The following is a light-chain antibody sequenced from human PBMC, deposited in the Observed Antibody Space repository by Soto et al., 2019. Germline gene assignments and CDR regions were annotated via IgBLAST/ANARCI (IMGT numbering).Light chain of an antibody. V-gene: IGKV3-20*01. J-gene: IGKJ2*01. CDR3: QQYADSPRS. CDR1: QSVSSNF. Sequence: EIVMMQSPATLSVSPGERATLSCRASQSVSSNFLAWYQQRRGQAPRLLIYGAFNRATGIPDRFSGSGSGTDFTLTIARLEPEDFAVYYCQQYADSPRSFGQGTKVDIK. CDR2: GAF.